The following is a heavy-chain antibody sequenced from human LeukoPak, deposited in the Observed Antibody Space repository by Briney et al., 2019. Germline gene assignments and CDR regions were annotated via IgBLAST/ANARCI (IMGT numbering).Heavy chain of an antibody. D-gene: IGHD4-17*01. Sequence: GGSLRLSCAASGFTVSSNYMSWVRQAPGKGLEWVSVIYSGGSTYYADSVKGRFTISRDNSKNALYLQMNSLRAEDTAVYYCARDNGDYLGAGFDYWGQGTLVTVSS. CDR2: IYSGGST. V-gene: IGHV3-53*01. CDR3: ARDNGDYLGAGFDY. J-gene: IGHJ4*02. CDR1: GFTVSSNY.